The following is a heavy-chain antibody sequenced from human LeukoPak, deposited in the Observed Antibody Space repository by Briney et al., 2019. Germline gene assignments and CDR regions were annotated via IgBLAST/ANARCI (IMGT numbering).Heavy chain of an antibody. CDR3: ARYTGMAAPTH. CDR1: GGSISSSSYY. J-gene: IGHJ4*02. Sequence: ASETLSLTCTVSGGSISSSSYYWGWIRQPPGKGLEWIGSIYYSGSTYYNPSLKSRVTISVDTSKNQFSLKLSSVTAADTAVYYCARYTGMAAPTHWGQGTLVTVSS. V-gene: IGHV4-39*01. D-gene: IGHD6-13*01. CDR2: IYYSGST.